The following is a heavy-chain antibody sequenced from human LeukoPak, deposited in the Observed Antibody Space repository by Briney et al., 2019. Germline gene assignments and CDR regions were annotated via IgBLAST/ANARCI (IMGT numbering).Heavy chain of an antibody. CDR2: INHSGSK. D-gene: IGHD6-13*01. Sequence: KPSETLSLTCAVYGGSFSGYYWSWLRQPTGKGREWVGEINHSGSKNYNTSLKRRVNISVEKSKKQFSLKKRYVNGADTAVYYCAKGNGAYSSIWLYWGQGTLVTVSS. J-gene: IGHJ4*02. V-gene: IGHV4-34*01. CDR1: GGSFSGYY. CDR3: AKGNGAYSSIWLY.